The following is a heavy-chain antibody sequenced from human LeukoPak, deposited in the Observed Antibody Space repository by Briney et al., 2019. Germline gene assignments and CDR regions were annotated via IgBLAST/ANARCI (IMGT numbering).Heavy chain of an antibody. CDR1: GFTFDDYA. Sequence: QSGGSLRLSCAASGFTFDDYAMHWVRHAPGKGLEWVSGISWNSGSIGYADSVKGRFTISRDNAKNSLYLQMNSLRAEDTALYYCAKDMGDGYGIFDYWGQGTLVTVSS. V-gene: IGHV3-9*01. D-gene: IGHD5-24*01. CDR2: ISWNSGSI. J-gene: IGHJ4*02. CDR3: AKDMGDGYGIFDY.